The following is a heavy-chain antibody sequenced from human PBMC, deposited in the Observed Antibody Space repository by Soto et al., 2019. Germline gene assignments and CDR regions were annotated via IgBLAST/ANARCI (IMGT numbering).Heavy chain of an antibody. V-gene: IGHV3-74*03. CDR3: ARGYSSSSAAFDY. CDR2: INTDGSVA. J-gene: IGHJ4*02. D-gene: IGHD6-13*01. CDR1: GLTFRSYW. Sequence: GGSLRLSCAASGLTFRSYWMHWVRQAPGKGLVWVSRINTDGSVAMYVDSVKGRFTISRDNSKNTLYLQMNSLRAEDTAVYYCARGYSSSSAAFDYWGQGTLVTVSS.